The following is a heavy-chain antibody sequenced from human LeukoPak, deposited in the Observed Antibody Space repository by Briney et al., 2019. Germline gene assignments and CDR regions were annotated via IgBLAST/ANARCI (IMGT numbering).Heavy chain of an antibody. CDR3: ARDVLLWFGGDY. J-gene: IGHJ4*02. CDR1: GYSISSGYY. D-gene: IGHD3-10*01. V-gene: IGHV4-38-2*02. Sequence: SETLSLTCTVSGYSISSGYYWGWIRQPPGKGLEWIGSIYHSGSTYYNPSLKSRVTISVDTSKNQFSLKLSSVTAADTAVYYCARDVLLWFGGDYWGQGTLVTVSS. CDR2: IYHSGST.